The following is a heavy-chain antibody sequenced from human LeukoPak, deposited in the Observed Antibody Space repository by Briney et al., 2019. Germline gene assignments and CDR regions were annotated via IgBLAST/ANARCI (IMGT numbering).Heavy chain of an antibody. CDR3: AKVGKPHLYYYYYGMDV. Sequence: GGPLRLSCAASGFTFSSFGMHWVRQAPGKGLEWVAVISYDGSNKYYADSVKGRFTISRDNSKNTLYLQMNSLRAEDTAVYYCAKVGKPHLYYYYYGMDVWGQGTTVTVSS. J-gene: IGHJ6*02. V-gene: IGHV3-30*18. D-gene: IGHD1-26*01. CDR2: ISYDGSNK. CDR1: GFTFSSFG.